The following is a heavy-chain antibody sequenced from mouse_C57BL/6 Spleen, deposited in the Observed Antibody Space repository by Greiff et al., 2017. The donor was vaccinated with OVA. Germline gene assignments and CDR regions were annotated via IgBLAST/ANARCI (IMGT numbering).Heavy chain of an antibody. V-gene: IGHV1-18*01. CDR3: ARSYYYGSRYYAMDY. CDR1: GYTFTDYN. J-gene: IGHJ4*01. CDR2: INPNNGGT. Sequence: EVQLVESGPELVKPGASVKIPCKASGYTFTDYNMDWVKQSHGKSLEWIGDINPNNGGTIYNQKFKGKATLTVDKSSSTAYMELRSLTSEDTAVYYCARSYYYGSRYYAMDYWGQGTSVTVSS. D-gene: IGHD1-1*01.